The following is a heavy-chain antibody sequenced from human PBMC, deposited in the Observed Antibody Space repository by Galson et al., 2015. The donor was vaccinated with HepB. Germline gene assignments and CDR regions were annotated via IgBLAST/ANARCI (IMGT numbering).Heavy chain of an antibody. CDR3: VRSFTLGGPPD. Sequence: SVKVSCKAAGGTFSSYAISWVRQAPGQGLEWMGGIIPILGIANYAQKFQGRVTITADKSTSTAYMELSSLRSEDTAVYYCVRSFTLGGPPDWGQGTLVTVSS. D-gene: IGHD3-16*01. J-gene: IGHJ4*02. CDR1: GGTFSSYA. V-gene: IGHV1-69*10. CDR2: IIPILGIA.